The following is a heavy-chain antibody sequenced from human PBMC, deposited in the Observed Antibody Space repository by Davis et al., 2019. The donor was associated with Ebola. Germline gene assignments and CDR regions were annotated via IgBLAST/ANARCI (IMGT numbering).Heavy chain of an antibody. Sequence: PGGSLRLSCAASGSTFSNYWMSWVRQVPGKGLEWVANIKQVGSEKYYVDSVKGRFTISRDNAKNSLYLQMNSLRAEDTAVYYCARKSTFFDYWGQGTRVTVSS. V-gene: IGHV3-7*03. CDR2: IKQVGSEK. J-gene: IGHJ4*02. D-gene: IGHD3-16*01. CDR3: ARKSTFFDY. CDR1: GSTFSNYW.